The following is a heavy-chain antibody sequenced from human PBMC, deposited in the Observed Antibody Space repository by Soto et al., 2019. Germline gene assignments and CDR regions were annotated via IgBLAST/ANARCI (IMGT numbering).Heavy chain of an antibody. V-gene: IGHV1-18*01. J-gene: IGHJ4*02. Sequence: QVQLVQSGAEVKKPGASVKVSCKASGYTFTSYGISWVRQAPGQGLEWMGWISAYNGNTNYAQKLQGRVTMTTDTSPRTTYMELRSLRSDDTAVYYCARTGDGYNLRLPFWPLTYLGQGTLVTVSS. CDR3: ARTGDGYNLRLPFWPLTY. D-gene: IGHD2-21*01. CDR1: GYTFTSYG. CDR2: ISAYNGNT.